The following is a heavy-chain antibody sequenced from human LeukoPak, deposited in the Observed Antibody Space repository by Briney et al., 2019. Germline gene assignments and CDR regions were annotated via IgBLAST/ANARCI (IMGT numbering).Heavy chain of an antibody. CDR2: INHSGST. J-gene: IGHJ4*02. CDR1: GGSSSGYY. CDR3: ARARLRWYSFDY. Sequence: SETLSLTCAVYGGSSSGYYWSWIRQPPGKGLEWIGEINHSGSTNYNPSLKSRVTISVDTSKNQFSLKLSSVTAADTAVYYCARARLRWYSFDYWGQGTLVTVSS. D-gene: IGHD4-23*01. V-gene: IGHV4-34*01.